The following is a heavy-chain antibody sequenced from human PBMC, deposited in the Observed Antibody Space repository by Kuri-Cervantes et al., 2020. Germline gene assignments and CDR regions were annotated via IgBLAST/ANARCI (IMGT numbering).Heavy chain of an antibody. D-gene: IGHD5-24*01. CDR3: ASGPTILAIDY. CDR2: IIPIFGTA. J-gene: IGHJ6*04. CDR1: GGTFSSYA. Sequence: SVKVSCKASGGTFSSYAISWVRQAPGQGLEWMGGIIPIFGTANYAQKFQGRVTITADKSTSTAYMELSSLRSEDTAVYYCASGPTILAIDYWGKGTTVTVSS. V-gene: IGHV1-69*06.